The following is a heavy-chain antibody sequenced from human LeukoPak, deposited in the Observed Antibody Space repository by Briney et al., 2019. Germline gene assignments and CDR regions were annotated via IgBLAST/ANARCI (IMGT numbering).Heavy chain of an antibody. CDR1: GFTFSSYA. CDR2: ISASGGST. V-gene: IGHV3-23*01. J-gene: IGHJ6*02. Sequence: GGSLRLSCAASGFTFSSYAMSWVRQAPGKGLEWVSSISASGGSTYYADPVKGRFTISRDNFKNTLYLQMNSLRAEDTAIYYCAKGLYDYALDVWGQGTAVTVSS. CDR3: AKGLYDYALDV.